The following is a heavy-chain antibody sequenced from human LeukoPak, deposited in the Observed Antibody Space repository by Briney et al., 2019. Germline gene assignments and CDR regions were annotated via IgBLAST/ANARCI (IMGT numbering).Heavy chain of an antibody. Sequence: GESLKISCKGSGYSFNTYWIGWVRQMPGKGLEWMAIIYPGDSDTRYNPSLQGQVTISADKSMTTAYLQWNSLKASDTAMYYCVRRGKAAADSDGLDIWGQGTMVTVSS. V-gene: IGHV5-51*01. CDR3: VRRGKAAADSDGLDI. CDR1: GYSFNTYW. CDR2: IYPGDSDT. J-gene: IGHJ3*02. D-gene: IGHD6-13*01.